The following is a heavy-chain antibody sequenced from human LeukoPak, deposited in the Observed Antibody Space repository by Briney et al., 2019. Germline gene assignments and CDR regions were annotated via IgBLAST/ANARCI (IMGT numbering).Heavy chain of an antibody. D-gene: IGHD3-10*01. CDR1: GGSITTYY. J-gene: IGHJ3*02. V-gene: IGHV4-59*01. Sequence: SETLSLTCTVSGGSITTYYWSWIRQPPGKGLEWIGYIYDGGSTNYNPSLESRVTISADTSKNQFSLKLSSVTAADTAVYYCARDRGVRVFDIWGQGTMVTVSS. CDR2: IYDGGST. CDR3: ARDRGVRVFDI.